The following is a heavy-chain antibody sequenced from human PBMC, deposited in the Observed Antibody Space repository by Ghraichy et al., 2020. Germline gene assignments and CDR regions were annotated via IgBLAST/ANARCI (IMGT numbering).Heavy chain of an antibody. CDR1: GFTFSNYA. D-gene: IGHD5-18*01. J-gene: IGHJ4*02. V-gene: IGHV3-23*01. CDR3: AKGSSQLWAPASDY. CDR2: ISASGGST. Sequence: LSLTCAASGFTFSNYAMSWVRQAPGKGLEWVSSISASGGSTYYADSVKGRFTISRDTSKNTLHLQMNSLRVEDTAVYYCAKGSSQLWAPASDYWGQGTLVTVSS.